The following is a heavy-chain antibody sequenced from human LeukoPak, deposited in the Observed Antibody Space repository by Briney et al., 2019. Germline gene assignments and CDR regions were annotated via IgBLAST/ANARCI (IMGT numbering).Heavy chain of an antibody. V-gene: IGHV3-21*01. J-gene: IGHJ4*02. CDR1: GFTFSSYS. CDR3: AREGSSWLYYFDY. D-gene: IGHD6-13*01. CDR2: ISSSSSYI. Sequence: GGSLRLSCAASGFTFSSYSMNWVRQAPGKGLEWVSSISSSSSYICYADSVKGRFTISRDNAKNSLYLQMNSLRAEDTAVYYCAREGSSWLYYFDYWGQGTLVTVSS.